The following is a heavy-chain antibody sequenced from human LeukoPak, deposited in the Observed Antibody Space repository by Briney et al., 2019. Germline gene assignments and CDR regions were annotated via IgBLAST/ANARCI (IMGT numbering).Heavy chain of an antibody. CDR2: INPHTGDT. J-gene: IGHJ4*02. CDR3: ARGEAPEDK. CDR1: GYTFTAYY. V-gene: IGHV1-2*02. Sequence: ASVKVSSKASGYTFTAYYIHWVRQAPGHGREWLGWINPHTGDTYHAQKFQGRVTMTSDASVNTAFLQLSRLKSDDTAIYYCARGEAPEDKWGQGTLVTVCS.